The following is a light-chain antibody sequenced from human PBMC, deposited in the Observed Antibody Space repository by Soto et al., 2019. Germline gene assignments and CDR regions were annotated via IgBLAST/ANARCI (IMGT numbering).Light chain of an antibody. J-gene: IGKJ1*01. CDR1: QTISRY. V-gene: IGKV1-39*01. CDR3: QQSYSTPPT. Sequence: DIHMTRSPSSLSASVGYIVTITCRASQTISRYLNWYQQRPGKAPILLIYSASSLQSGVPSRFSGGGSGTDFTLTISSLQPEDFATYYCQQSYSTPPTFGQGTKVDIK. CDR2: SAS.